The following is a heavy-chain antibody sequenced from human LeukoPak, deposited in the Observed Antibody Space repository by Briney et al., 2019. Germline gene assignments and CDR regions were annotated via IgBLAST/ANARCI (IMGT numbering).Heavy chain of an antibody. CDR3: ARVPLSIVALDY. V-gene: IGHV4-34*01. D-gene: IGHD3-22*01. J-gene: IGHJ4*02. CDR2: INHSGST. CDR1: GGSFSGYY. Sequence: SETLSLTCAVYGGSFSGYYWSWIRQPPGKGLEWIGEINHSGSTNYNPSLKSRVTISVDRSKNQFSLKLSSVTAADTAVYYCARVPLSIVALDYWGQGTLVTVSS.